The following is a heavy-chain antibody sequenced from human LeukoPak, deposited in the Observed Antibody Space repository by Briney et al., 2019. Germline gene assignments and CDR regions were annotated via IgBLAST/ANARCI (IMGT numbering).Heavy chain of an antibody. CDR2: INPNSGGT. D-gene: IGHD2-2*01. CDR3: AWAFCSSTSCYPYYFDY. V-gene: IGHV1-2*02. J-gene: IGHJ4*02. Sequence: ASVKVSCKASGYTFTGYYMHWVRQAPGQGLEWRGWINPNSGGTNYAQKFQGRVTMTRDTSISTAYMELSRLRSDDTAVYYCAWAFCSSTSCYPYYFDYWGQGTLVTVSS. CDR1: GYTFTGYY.